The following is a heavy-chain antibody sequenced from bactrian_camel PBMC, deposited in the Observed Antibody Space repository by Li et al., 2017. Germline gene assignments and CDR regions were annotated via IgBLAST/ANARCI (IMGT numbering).Heavy chain of an antibody. V-gene: IGHV3-2*01. Sequence: HVQLVESGGGLVQPGGSLRLSCAVSGFTFYTYYISWVRQAPGKALEWVSSIYSDGDNTYYADSVKGRFTVSGDNANSTLYLHMNSLKYEDTAVYYCASLSAVASTSMKSHCGQGTQVTVS. J-gene: IGHJ4*01. CDR3: ASLSAVASTSMKSH. D-gene: IGHD4*01. CDR2: IYSDGDNT. CDR1: GFTFYTYY.